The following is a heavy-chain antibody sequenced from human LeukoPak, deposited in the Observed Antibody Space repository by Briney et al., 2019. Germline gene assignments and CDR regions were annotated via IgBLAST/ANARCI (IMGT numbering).Heavy chain of an antibody. J-gene: IGHJ3*02. CDR2: ISWNSGSI. V-gene: IGHV3-9*01. D-gene: IGHD3-16*01. Sequence: GGSLRLSCAASGFTFDDYAMHWVRQAPGKGLEWVSGISWNSGSIGYADSVKGRFTISRDNAKNSLYLQMNSLRAEDAALYYCARISIALGWAFGIWGQGTMVTVSS. CDR1: GFTFDDYA. CDR3: ARISIALGWAFGI.